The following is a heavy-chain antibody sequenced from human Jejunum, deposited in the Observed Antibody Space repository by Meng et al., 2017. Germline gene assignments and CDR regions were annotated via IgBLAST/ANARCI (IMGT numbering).Heavy chain of an antibody. CDR3: ARVQKGYCDY. CDR2: SRNKASRYTT. Sequence: GRGLGAGGGLVQPGGSLRLSCAVSGLTFSDYLMDWVRQAPGKGLEWVARSRNKASRYTTEYAASVRGRFTISRDDSKNSLYLQMNSLQTEDTAVHYCARVQKGYCDYSGQGTQVTVSS. CDR1: GLTFSDYL. D-gene: IGHD4-11*01. V-gene: IGHV3-72*01. J-gene: IGHJ4*02.